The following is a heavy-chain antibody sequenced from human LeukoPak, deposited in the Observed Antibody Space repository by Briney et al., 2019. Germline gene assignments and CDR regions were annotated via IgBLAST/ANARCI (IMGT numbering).Heavy chain of an antibody. CDR1: GGSVSSNNYQ. CDR2: IYYTGST. CDR3: ARRLIGQTFDY. Sequence: SETLSLTCIVSGGSVSSNNYQWNWIRQPPGKGLEWIGDIYYTGSTNYNPSLKSRVTISVDTSKNQFSLKLSSVTAADTAVYYCARRLIGQTFDYWGQGTLVTVSS. J-gene: IGHJ4*02. V-gene: IGHV4-61*01. D-gene: IGHD3-16*01.